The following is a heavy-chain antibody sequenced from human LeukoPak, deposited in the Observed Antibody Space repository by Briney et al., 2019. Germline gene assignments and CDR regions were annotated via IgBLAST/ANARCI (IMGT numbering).Heavy chain of an antibody. CDR2: ISYDGSNI. D-gene: IGHD3-9*01. CDR1: GFTFSDYY. V-gene: IGHV3-30*03. CDR3: ASYDILSGYRYPFDY. J-gene: IGHJ4*02. Sequence: GGSLRLSCAASGFTFSDYYMSWVRQAPGKGLEWVALISYDGSNIYYADSVKGRFTISRDNSMNTLYLQMNSLGPEDTAVYYCASYDILSGYRYPFDYWGQGTLVTVSS.